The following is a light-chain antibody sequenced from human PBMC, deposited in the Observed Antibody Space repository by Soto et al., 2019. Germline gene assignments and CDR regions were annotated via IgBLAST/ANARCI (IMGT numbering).Light chain of an antibody. CDR1: QSVSSN. CDR2: GAS. Sequence: EIVMTQSPATLSVSPGERATLSCRASQSVSSNLAWYQQKPGQAPRLLIYGASTRAPGIPARFSGSVSGTEFTLTISSLQSEDFAVYYCQQYNNWPPWTFGQGTKVEIK. V-gene: IGKV3-15*01. CDR3: QQYNNWPPWT. J-gene: IGKJ1*01.